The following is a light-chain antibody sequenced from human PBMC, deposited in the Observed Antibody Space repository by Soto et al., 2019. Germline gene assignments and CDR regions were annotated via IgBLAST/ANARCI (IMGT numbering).Light chain of an antibody. CDR3: QTWDTGARVV. CDR2: LSSDGSH. V-gene: IGLV4-69*01. Sequence: QSVLTQSPSASASLGASVKLTCTLSSGHSSYAIAWHQQQPEKGPRYLMKLSSDGSHSKGDGIPDRFSGSSSGAERYLTISSLQSEDEADYYCQTWDTGARVVFGVGTKVTVL. J-gene: IGLJ2*01. CDR1: SGHSSYA.